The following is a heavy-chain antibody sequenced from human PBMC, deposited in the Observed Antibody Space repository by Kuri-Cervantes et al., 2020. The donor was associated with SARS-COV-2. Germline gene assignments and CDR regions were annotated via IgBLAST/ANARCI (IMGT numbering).Heavy chain of an antibody. CDR3: AKDLWFGTLQPYFDY. CDR1: GGSFGGYY. CDR2: ISSSSSTI. D-gene: IGHD3-10*01. J-gene: IGHJ4*02. V-gene: IGHV3-48*01. Sequence: GGSLRLSCAVYGGSFGGYYWTWIRQAPGKGLEWVSYISSSSSTIYYADSVKGRFTISRDNSKNTLYLRMNSLRAEDTAVYYCAKDLWFGTLQPYFDYWGQGTLVTVSS.